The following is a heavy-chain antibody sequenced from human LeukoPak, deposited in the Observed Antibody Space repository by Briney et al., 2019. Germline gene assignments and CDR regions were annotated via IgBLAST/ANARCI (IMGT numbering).Heavy chain of an antibody. V-gene: IGHV3-48*03. Sequence: GRSLRLSCAASGFTSSSYEMNWVRQAPGKGLEWVSYISSSGSTICYADSVKGRFTISRDNAKNSLYLQMNSLRAEDTAVYYCAGDMVRGVKFWGQGTLVTVSS. J-gene: IGHJ4*02. CDR2: ISSSGSTI. CDR3: AGDMVRGVKF. D-gene: IGHD3-10*01. CDR1: GFTSSSYE.